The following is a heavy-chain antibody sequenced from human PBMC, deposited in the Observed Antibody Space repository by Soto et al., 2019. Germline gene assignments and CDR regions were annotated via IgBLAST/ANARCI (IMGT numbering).Heavy chain of an antibody. CDR2: IYYSGST. Sequence: SETLSLTCTVSGGSISSYYWSWIRQPPGKGLEWIGYIYYSGSTNYNPSLKSRVIISVDTSKNQFSLKLSSVTAADTAVYYCARDKITGLFDYWGQGTLVTVSS. CDR3: ARDKITGLFDY. J-gene: IGHJ4*02. CDR1: GGSISSYY. D-gene: IGHD2-8*02. V-gene: IGHV4-59*12.